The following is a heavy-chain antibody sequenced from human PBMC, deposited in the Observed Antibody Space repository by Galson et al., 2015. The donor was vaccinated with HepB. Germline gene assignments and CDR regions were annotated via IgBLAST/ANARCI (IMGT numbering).Heavy chain of an antibody. CDR1: GFNHSGAA. D-gene: IGHD2-21*02. CDR3: TRSGDGDHDEEVFDI. V-gene: IGHV3-73*01. J-gene: IGHJ3*02. CDR2: IRTNDNNFAT. Sequence: SLRLSCATSGFNHSGAAMHWVRQASGKGLEWIGRIRTNDNNFATAYAVSVKGRFTLSRDDGKNMAYLQMDSLKIEDTAVYYCTRSGDGDHDEEVFDIWGQGTMVTVSS.